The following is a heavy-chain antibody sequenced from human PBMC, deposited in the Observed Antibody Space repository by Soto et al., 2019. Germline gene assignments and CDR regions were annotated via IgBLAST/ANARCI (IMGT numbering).Heavy chain of an antibody. D-gene: IGHD3-22*01. J-gene: IGHJ4*02. V-gene: IGHV4-4*02. Sequence: HVQLQESGPGLVKPSGTLSLTCAVSGGSISSSNWWSWVRQPPGKGLEWIGEIYHSGSTNYNPSLKSRVTISVDKSKTQFSLKLSSVTAAGTAVYYCARVPPYYYDSSGYSFDYWGQGTLVTVSS. CDR1: GGSISSSNW. CDR3: ARVPPYYYDSSGYSFDY. CDR2: IYHSGST.